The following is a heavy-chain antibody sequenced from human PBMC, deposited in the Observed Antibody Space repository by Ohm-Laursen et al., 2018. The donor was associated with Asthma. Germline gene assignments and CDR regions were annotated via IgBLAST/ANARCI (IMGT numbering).Heavy chain of an antibody. J-gene: IGHJ1*01. Sequence: LSLTCAASGYTFSRYSIHWIRQIPGKGLEWVASISTASSFIYYADSVRGRFTTARDNARNSVYLQMNSLRAEDTALYYCARIGPEWELPGREYSLHHWGEGTLVTVSS. CDR2: ISTASSFI. V-gene: IGHV3-21*01. D-gene: IGHD1-26*01. CDR1: GYTFSRYS. CDR3: ARIGPEWELPGREYSLHH.